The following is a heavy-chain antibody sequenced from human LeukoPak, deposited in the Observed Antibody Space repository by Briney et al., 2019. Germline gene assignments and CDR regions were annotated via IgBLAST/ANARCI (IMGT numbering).Heavy chain of an antibody. V-gene: IGHV3-23*01. CDR2: ISGSGGST. CDR1: GFTFSSYA. D-gene: IGHD2-2*01. J-gene: IGHJ3*02. CDR3: ARGYCSSINCYAFDI. Sequence: GGSLRLSCAASGFTFSSYAMSWVRQAPGKGLEWVSTISGSGGSTYYADSAKGRFTISRDNSKNTLSLQMNSLRADDTAVYYCARGYCSSINCYAFDIWGQGTMVTVSS.